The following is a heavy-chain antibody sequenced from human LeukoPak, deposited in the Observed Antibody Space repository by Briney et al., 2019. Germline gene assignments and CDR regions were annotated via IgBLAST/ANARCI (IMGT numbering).Heavy chain of an antibody. V-gene: IGHV3-23*01. CDR3: AKDRRPNYGDYVHNWFDP. CDR1: GFTFSSYA. J-gene: IGHJ5*02. CDR2: ISGSGGST. Sequence: GGSLRLSCAASGFTFSSYAMSWVRQAPGKGLEWVSAISGSGGSTYYADSVKGRFTISRDNSKNTLYLQMNSLRAEDTAVYYCAKDRRPNYGDYVHNWFDPWGQGTLVTVSS. D-gene: IGHD4-17*01.